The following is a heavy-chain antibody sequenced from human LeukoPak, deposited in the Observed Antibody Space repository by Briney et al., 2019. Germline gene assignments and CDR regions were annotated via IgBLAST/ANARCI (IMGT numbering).Heavy chain of an antibody. D-gene: IGHD2-2*01. J-gene: IGHJ6*03. CDR2: INHSGST. V-gene: IGHV4-34*01. CDR3: ARLYRGRYCSSTSCSHYYYYYMDV. CDR1: GGSFSGYY. Sequence: SETLSLTCAVYGGSFSGYYWSWIRQPPGKGLEWIGEINHSGSTNYNPSLKSRVTISVDTSKNQFSLKLSSVTAADTAVYYCARLYRGRYCSSTSCSHYYYYYMDVWGKGTTVTISS.